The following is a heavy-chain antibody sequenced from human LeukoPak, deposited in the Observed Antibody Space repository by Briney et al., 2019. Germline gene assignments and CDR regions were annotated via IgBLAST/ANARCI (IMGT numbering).Heavy chain of an antibody. CDR1: GYTFTGYY. J-gene: IGHJ5*02. V-gene: IGHV1-2*02. D-gene: IGHD2-2*01. Sequence: ASVTVSCKASGYTFTGYYMHWVRQAPGQGLEWMGWINPNSGGTNYAQKFQGRVTMTRDTSISTAYMELSRLRSDDTAVYYCARDPGVCSSTSCYHGWFDPWGQGTLVTVSS. CDR3: ARDPGVCSSTSCYHGWFDP. CDR2: INPNSGGT.